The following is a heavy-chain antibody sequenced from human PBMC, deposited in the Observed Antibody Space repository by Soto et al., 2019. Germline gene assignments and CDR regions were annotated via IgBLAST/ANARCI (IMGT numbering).Heavy chain of an antibody. CDR3: ARDAYDWFDP. J-gene: IGHJ5*02. V-gene: IGHV3-23*01. CDR1: GFTFSSYA. D-gene: IGHD4-17*01. CDR2: ISGSGGST. Sequence: EVQLLESGGGLVQPGGSLRLSCAASGFTFSSYAMSWVRQAPGKGLEWVSAISGSGGSTYFPDSVKGRFTISRDNSKNTLFLQMNSLRAEDTAVYYCARDAYDWFDPWGQGTLVTVSS.